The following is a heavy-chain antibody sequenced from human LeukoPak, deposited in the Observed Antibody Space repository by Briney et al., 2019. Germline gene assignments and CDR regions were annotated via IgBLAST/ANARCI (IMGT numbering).Heavy chain of an antibody. CDR1: GFTFSSYG. D-gene: IGHD2-2*01. V-gene: IGHV3-30*03. J-gene: IGHJ6*02. Sequence: GGSLRLSCAASGFTFSSYGIHWVRQAPGKGLKWVAVISYDGSNRYYADSVKGRFTISRDNAKNSLYLQMNSLRAEDTAVYYCARVEEYCSSTSCLYGMDVWGQGTTVTVSS. CDR2: ISYDGSNR. CDR3: ARVEEYCSSTSCLYGMDV.